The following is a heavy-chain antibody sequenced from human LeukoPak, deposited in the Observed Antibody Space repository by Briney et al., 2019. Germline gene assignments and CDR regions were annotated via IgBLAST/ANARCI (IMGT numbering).Heavy chain of an antibody. CDR3: AKDPLNYGSGTYFDC. Sequence: GGSLRLFCAASGFTFSSSGVYWVPQAPGKGLEWVTVISFDGSNKYYADSVKGRFAISRDNSKNTLYLQMNSLRAEDTAVYYCAKDPLNYGSGTYFDCWGQGTLVTVSS. D-gene: IGHD3-10*01. J-gene: IGHJ4*02. V-gene: IGHV3-30*18. CDR2: ISFDGSNK. CDR1: GFTFSSSG.